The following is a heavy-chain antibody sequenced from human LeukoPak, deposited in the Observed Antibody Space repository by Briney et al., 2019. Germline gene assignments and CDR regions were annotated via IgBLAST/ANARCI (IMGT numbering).Heavy chain of an antibody. V-gene: IGHV3-21*01. Sequence: GGSLRLSCAASGFTFSSYSMNWVRQAPGKGLEWVSSISSSSSYIYYADSVKGRFTISRDNAKNSLYLQMNSLRAEDTAVYYCARDGRGPDAFDIWGQGTMVTVSS. CDR3: ARDGRGPDAFDI. J-gene: IGHJ3*02. D-gene: IGHD1-26*01. CDR2: ISSSSSYI. CDR1: GFTFSSYS.